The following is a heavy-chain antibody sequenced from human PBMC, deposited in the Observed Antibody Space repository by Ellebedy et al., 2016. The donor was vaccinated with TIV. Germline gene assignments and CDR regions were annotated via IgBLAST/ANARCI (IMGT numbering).Heavy chain of an antibody. Sequence: PGGSLRLSCAASGFTFSSYGLSWVRQAPGKGLEWVSGISGSDGTTYYADSVKGRFTISRDNSKNTLYLQMNSLRAEDTAVYYCAALDMGNDFWGQGTLVTVSS. V-gene: IGHV3-23*01. CDR3: AALDMGNDF. CDR2: ISGSDGTT. CDR1: GFTFSSYG. J-gene: IGHJ4*02. D-gene: IGHD3-9*01.